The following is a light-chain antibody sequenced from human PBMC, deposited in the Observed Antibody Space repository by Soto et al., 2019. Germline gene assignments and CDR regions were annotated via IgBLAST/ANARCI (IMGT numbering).Light chain of an antibody. CDR1: SGSVSTTNY. J-gene: IGLJ2*01. Sequence: QAVVTQEPSVSVSPGGIVTLTCGLSSGSVSTTNYPSWYQQTPGQPPRTLIHSTNTRSSGVPDSFSGSILGNKAALTITGAQADDEADYYCLLYMGSGLVVFGGGTKLTVL. CDR2: STN. V-gene: IGLV8-61*02. CDR3: LLYMGSGLVV.